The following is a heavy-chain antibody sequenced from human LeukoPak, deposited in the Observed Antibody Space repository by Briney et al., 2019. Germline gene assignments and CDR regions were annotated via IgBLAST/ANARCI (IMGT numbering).Heavy chain of an antibody. Sequence: ASVTVSCKVSEYALTELSIRWVRRTPGKGLECMGGFDPEAGETIYAQKFQGRVTMTEDTSTDTAYMELSSLTSDDTAVYYCAAISTPTTRRAYHFDSWGQGTLVTVSS. CDR1: EYALTELS. CDR3: AAISTPTTRRAYHFDS. D-gene: IGHD5-12*01. CDR2: FDPEAGET. V-gene: IGHV1-24*01. J-gene: IGHJ4*02.